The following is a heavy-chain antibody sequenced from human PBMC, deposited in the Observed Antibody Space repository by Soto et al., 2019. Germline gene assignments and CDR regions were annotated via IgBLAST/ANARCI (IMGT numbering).Heavy chain of an antibody. D-gene: IGHD5-12*01. J-gene: IGHJ5*02. CDR3: VREKMREMATILRDKWFDP. V-gene: IGHV1-69*01. CDR2: IIPIFGTS. CDR1: GGNFNNHA. Sequence: QVQLVQSGAEVKKPGSSVKVSCKASGGNFNNHAINWVRQAPGQGLEWMGGIIPIFGTSNYAQKFQGRVTKTADESTRTAYMELSCLRYEDTAVYYCVREKMREMATILRDKWFDPWGQGTLVTVSS.